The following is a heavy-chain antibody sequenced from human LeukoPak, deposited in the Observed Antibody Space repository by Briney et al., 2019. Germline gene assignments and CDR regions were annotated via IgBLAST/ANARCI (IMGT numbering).Heavy chain of an antibody. CDR1: GFTFSSYG. V-gene: IGHV3-30*02. CDR3: AKTRHYYGSGTPRADAFDI. D-gene: IGHD3-10*01. Sequence: PGGSLRLSCAASGFTFSSYGMHWVRQAPGKGLEWVAFIRYDGSNKYYADSVKGRFTISRDNSKNTLYLQMNSLRAEDTAVYYCAKTRHYYGSGTPRADAFDIWGQGTMVTVSS. CDR2: IRYDGSNK. J-gene: IGHJ3*02.